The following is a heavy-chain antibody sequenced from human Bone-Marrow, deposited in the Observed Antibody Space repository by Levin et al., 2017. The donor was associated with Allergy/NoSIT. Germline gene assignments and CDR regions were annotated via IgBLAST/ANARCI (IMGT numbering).Heavy chain of an antibody. D-gene: IGHD3-10*01. V-gene: IGHV4-39*07. CDR2: IYYSGST. Sequence: ASETLSLTCTVSGGSISSSSYYWGWIRQPPGKGLEWIGSIYYSGSTYYNPSLKSRVTISVDTSKNQFSLKLSSVTAADTAVYYCARGIVGSGSYIELQIFDYWGQGTLVTVSS. CDR3: ARGIVGSGSYIELQIFDY. CDR1: GGSISSSSYY. J-gene: IGHJ4*02.